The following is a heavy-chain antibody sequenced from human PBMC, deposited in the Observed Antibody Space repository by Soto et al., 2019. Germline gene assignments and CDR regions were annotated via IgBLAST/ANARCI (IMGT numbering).Heavy chain of an antibody. CDR2: VNPSGGST. CDR1: GYTFTSYY. CDR3: ARDQRSRYGMDV. Sequence: ASVKVSCKASGYTFTSYYMHWVRQAPGQGLEWMGIVNPSGGSTSYAQKFQGRVTMTRDTSTSTVYMELSSLRSEDTAVYYCARDQRSRYGMDVWGQGTTVTVSS. V-gene: IGHV1-46*01. J-gene: IGHJ6*02. D-gene: IGHD1-1*01.